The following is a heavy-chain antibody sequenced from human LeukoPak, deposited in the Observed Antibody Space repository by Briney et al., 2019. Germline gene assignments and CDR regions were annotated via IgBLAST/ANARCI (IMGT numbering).Heavy chain of an antibody. CDR1: GDAVSRSSYC. Sequence: SETLSLTCTVSGDAVSRSSYCWGWIRQPPGKGLEWMGTICHSGSTYHNPSLKGRLSIAVDTSKNQFSLNLSPVTAADTAVYYCATRRIIVGATPYFDYWGQGTLVAVSS. CDR3: ATRRIIVGATPYFDY. V-gene: IGHV4-39*01. D-gene: IGHD2-21*01. CDR2: ICHSGST. J-gene: IGHJ4*02.